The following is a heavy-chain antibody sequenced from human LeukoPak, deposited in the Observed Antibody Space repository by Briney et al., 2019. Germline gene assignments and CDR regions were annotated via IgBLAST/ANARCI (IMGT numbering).Heavy chain of an antibody. D-gene: IGHD2-2*03. CDR2: IYYSGST. J-gene: IGHJ4*02. V-gene: IGHV4-39*02. CDR1: GGSISSSSYY. Sequence: SETLSLTCTVSGGSISSSSYYWGWIRQPPGKGLEWIGSIYYSGSTYYNPSLKSRVTISVDTSKNQFSLKLSSVTAADTAVYYCARDSHWILFDDWGQGTLVTVSS. CDR3: ARDSHWILFDD.